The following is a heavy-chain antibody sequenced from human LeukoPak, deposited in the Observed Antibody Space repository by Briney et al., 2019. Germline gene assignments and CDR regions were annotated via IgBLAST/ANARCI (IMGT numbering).Heavy chain of an antibody. Sequence: PSETLSLTCTVSGGSITSSSFYWGWIRQPPGKGLEWIGEINHSGSTNYNPFLKSRVTISVDTSKNQFSLKLSSVTAADTAVYYCATLGRGYIYYYYYGMDVWGQGTTVTVSS. D-gene: IGHD5-18*01. CDR3: ATLGRGYIYYYYYGMDV. J-gene: IGHJ6*02. V-gene: IGHV4-39*07. CDR1: GGSITSSSFY. CDR2: INHSGST.